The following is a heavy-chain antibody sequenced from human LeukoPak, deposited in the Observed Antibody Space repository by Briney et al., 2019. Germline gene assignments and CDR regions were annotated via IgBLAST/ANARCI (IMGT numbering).Heavy chain of an antibody. D-gene: IGHD4-17*01. Sequence: GGSLRLSCVASDFTFPNYAMTWVRLAPGKVLEWVSSIGGSGSNTNYADSVRGRFTVSRDNSKNTLYLQMNSLRAEDTAVYYCGRDPNGDYVGAFEFWGQGTLVSVSS. J-gene: IGHJ3*01. V-gene: IGHV3-23*01. CDR1: DFTFPNYA. CDR2: IGGSGSNT. CDR3: GRDPNGDYVGAFEF.